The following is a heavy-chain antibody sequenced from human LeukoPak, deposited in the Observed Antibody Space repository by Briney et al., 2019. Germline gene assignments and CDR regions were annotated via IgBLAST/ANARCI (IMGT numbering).Heavy chain of an antibody. CDR2: ISSSGSTI. CDR1: GFTFSDYY. Sequence: SGGPLRLSCAASGFTFSDYYMSWIRQAPGKGLEWVSYISSSGSTIYYADSVKGRFTISRDNAKNSLYLQMNSLRAEDTAVYYCAGGPGDTRYSYGYDYWGQGTLVTVSS. D-gene: IGHD5-18*01. V-gene: IGHV3-11*01. CDR3: AGGPGDTRYSYGYDY. J-gene: IGHJ4*02.